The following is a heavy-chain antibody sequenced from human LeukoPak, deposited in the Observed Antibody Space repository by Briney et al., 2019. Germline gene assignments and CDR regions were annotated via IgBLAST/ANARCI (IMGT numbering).Heavy chain of an antibody. CDR3: ARVPQKRKPIAVAGTEYFDY. V-gene: IGHV4-38-2*02. J-gene: IGHJ4*02. Sequence: EPSETLSLTCTVSGYSISSGYYWGWIRQPLGKGLEWIGSIYHSGSTYYNPSLKSRVTISVDTSKNQFSLKLSSVTAADTAVYYCARVPQKRKPIAVAGTEYFDYWGQGTLVTVSS. D-gene: IGHD6-19*01. CDR2: IYHSGST. CDR1: GYSISSGYY.